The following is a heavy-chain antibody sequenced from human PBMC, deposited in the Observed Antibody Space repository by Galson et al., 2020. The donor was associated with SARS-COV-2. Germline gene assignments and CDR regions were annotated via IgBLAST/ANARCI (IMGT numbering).Heavy chain of an antibody. V-gene: IGHV3-33*06. CDR2: IWADGLNK. CDR1: GFNGGDCG. Sequence: GGSLRLSCVVSGFNGGDCGMHWVRQAPGKGLEWVAVIWADGLNKFYAESLNGRFTISRDNSKETFYLQMDSLRAEDTAVYYCAKDIPGEGQFDYWGQGTRVTVSS. D-gene: IGHD7-27*01. CDR3: AKDIPGEGQFDY. J-gene: IGHJ4*02.